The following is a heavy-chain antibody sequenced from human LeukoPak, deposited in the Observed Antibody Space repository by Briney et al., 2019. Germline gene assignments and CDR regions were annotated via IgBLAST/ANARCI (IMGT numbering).Heavy chain of an antibody. V-gene: IGHV4-34*01. J-gene: IGHJ4*02. CDR2: ITYDGST. CDR3: ARGLASGYPPIPFDY. Sequence: PSETLSLTCALFGGSFDGYYWSWIRQPPGKWLEWIGEITYDGSTNYNPSLKSRVTIPVDTSKIQFSLNLSFVTAADTAIYYCARGLASGYPPIPFDYWGQGTQVAVSS. CDR1: GGSFDGYY. D-gene: IGHD3-3*01.